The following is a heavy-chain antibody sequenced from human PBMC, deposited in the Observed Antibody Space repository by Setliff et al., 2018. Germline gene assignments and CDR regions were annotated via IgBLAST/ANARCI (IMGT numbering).Heavy chain of an antibody. Sequence: PSETLSLTCAVYGGSFSDYFWSWIRQPPGKGLEWISEINHGRTTNFNPSLKSRVTISVDTSKNQFSLTSSSVTAADTAVYYCARGRGTPSYNFWIFDFWSQGTLVTVSS. D-gene: IGHD3-3*01. J-gene: IGHJ4*02. CDR2: INHGRTT. CDR3: ARGRGTPSYNFWIFDF. V-gene: IGHV4-34*01. CDR1: GGSFSDYF.